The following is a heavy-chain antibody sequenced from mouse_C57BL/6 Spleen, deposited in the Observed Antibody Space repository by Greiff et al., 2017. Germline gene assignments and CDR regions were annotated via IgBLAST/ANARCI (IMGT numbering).Heavy chain of an antibody. V-gene: IGHV1-50*01. CDR3: ARMITTNFDV. Sequence: QVQLQQPGAELVKPGASVKLSCKASGYTFTSYWMQWVKQRPGQGLEWIGEIDPSDSYTNYNQKFKGKAPLTVDTSSSTAYMQLSRLTSEDSAVYYCARMITTNFDVWGTGTTVTVSS. CDR2: IDPSDSYT. D-gene: IGHD2-4*01. J-gene: IGHJ1*03. CDR1: GYTFTSYW.